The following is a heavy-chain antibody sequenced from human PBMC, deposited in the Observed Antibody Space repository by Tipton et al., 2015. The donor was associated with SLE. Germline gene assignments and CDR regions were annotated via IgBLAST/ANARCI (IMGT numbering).Heavy chain of an antibody. Sequence: TLSLSCTVSGGSISSGSYYWSWIRQPAGKGLEWIGHIYTSGSTNYNPSLRSRVTISIDMSKNQFSLTLSSVTAADTAVYYCARELMVVRGLSRRDAFDIWGQGTMVTVSS. V-gene: IGHV4-61*09. CDR1: GGSISSGSYY. D-gene: IGHD3-10*01. CDR3: ARELMVVRGLSRRDAFDI. CDR2: IYTSGST. J-gene: IGHJ3*02.